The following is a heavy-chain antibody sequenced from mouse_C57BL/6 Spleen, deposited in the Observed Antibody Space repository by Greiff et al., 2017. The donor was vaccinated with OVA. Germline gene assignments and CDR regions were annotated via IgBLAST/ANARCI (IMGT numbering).Heavy chain of an antibody. CDR3: ARSRDDYWYFDV. Sequence: QVHVKQPGAELVKPGASVKLSCKASGYTFTSYWMQWVKQRPGQGLEWIGEIDPSDSYTNYNQKFKGKATLTVDTSSSTAYMQLSSLTSEDSAVYYCARSRDDYWYFDVWGTGTTVTVSS. CDR2: IDPSDSYT. D-gene: IGHD3-3*01. V-gene: IGHV1-50*01. CDR1: GYTFTSYW. J-gene: IGHJ1*03.